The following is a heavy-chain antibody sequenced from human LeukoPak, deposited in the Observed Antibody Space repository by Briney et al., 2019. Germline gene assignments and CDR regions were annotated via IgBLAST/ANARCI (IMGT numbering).Heavy chain of an antibody. J-gene: IGHJ4*02. Sequence: ASVKVSCKASGYTFNNFGITWVRPAPGQGLEWMGWISAYNGDTKYAQKFQDRVTLTTDTSTSTAYMDLRSLRSDDTAVYYCARVAGNFDYWSQGTLVTVSS. CDR3: ARVAGNFDY. CDR2: ISAYNGDT. V-gene: IGHV1-18*01. CDR1: GYTFNNFG.